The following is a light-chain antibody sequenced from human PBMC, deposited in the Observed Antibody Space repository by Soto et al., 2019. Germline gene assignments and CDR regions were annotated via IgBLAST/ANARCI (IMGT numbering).Light chain of an antibody. V-gene: IGLV2-14*01. J-gene: IGLJ1*01. CDR2: AVS. Sequence: QSVPTQPASVSGSPGQSITISCTGTSSDVGLYDYVSWYQQHPGKAPQLMIYAVSNRPSGVSNRFSASKSGNTASLFISGLQAEDEADYYCSSYTSDSSYVFGSGTKVTLL. CDR1: SSDVGLYDY. CDR3: SSYTSDSSYV.